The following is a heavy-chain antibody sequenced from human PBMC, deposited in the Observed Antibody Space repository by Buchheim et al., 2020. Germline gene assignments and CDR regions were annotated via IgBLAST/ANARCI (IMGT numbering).Heavy chain of an antibody. CDR1: GFTFSSYA. J-gene: IGHJ4*02. Sequence: QVQLVESGGGVVQPGRSLRLSCAASGFTFSSYAMHWVRQAPGKGLEWVAVISYDGSNKYYADSVKGRFTISRDNSKNTLYLQMNSLRAGDTAVYYCARGLLWFGELFSVSQNDYWGQGTL. V-gene: IGHV3-30*04. D-gene: IGHD3-10*01. CDR2: ISYDGSNK. CDR3: ARGLLWFGELFSVSQNDY.